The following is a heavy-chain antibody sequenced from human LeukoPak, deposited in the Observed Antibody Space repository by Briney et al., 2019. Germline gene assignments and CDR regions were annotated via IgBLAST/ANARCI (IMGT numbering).Heavy chain of an antibody. V-gene: IGHV1-69*04. Sequence: GSSVKVSCKASGGTLSSYTISWVRQPPGQGLEWMGRIIPILGIANYAQKCQGRVTITADKSTSTAYMELSSLRSEDTAVYYCAREQVEWLVLDYWGQGTLVTVSS. CDR1: GGTLSSYT. CDR3: AREQVEWLVLDY. CDR2: IIPILGIA. D-gene: IGHD6-19*01. J-gene: IGHJ4*02.